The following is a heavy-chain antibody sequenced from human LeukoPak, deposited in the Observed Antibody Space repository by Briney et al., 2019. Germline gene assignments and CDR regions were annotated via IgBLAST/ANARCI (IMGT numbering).Heavy chain of an antibody. D-gene: IGHD3-22*01. V-gene: IGHV4-4*02. CDR3: ARRDYYDSTGYWDS. Sequence: SETLSLTCSVSGGSISSDNWWNWIRQPPGKGLEWIGEIHRSGSTNCNPSLKSRVTISLDKSKNQFSLKVSSVTAADTAVYYCARRDYYDSTGYWDSWGQGTPVTVSS. CDR1: GGSISSDNW. CDR2: IHRSGST. J-gene: IGHJ4*02.